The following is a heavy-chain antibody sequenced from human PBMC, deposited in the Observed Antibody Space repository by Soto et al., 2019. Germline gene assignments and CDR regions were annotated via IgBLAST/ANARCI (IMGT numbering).Heavy chain of an antibody. J-gene: IGHJ4*02. Sequence: GGSLRLSCAASGFTFSSYGMHWVRQAPGKGLEWVAVISYDGSNKYYADSVKGRFTISRDNSKNTLYLQMNSLRAEDTAVYYCARAYAGEYFDCWGQGHQVTVSS. CDR1: GFTFSSYG. D-gene: IGHD3-16*01. V-gene: IGHV3-30*03. CDR2: ISYDGSNK. CDR3: ARAYAGEYFDC.